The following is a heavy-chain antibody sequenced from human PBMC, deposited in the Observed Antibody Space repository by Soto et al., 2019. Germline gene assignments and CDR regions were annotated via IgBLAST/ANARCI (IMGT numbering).Heavy chain of an antibody. CDR3: ARQEWELLSKEFDY. V-gene: IGHV4-39*01. CDR2: IYYSGST. Sequence: SETLSLTCTVSGGSISSSSYYWGWIRQPPGKGLEWIGSIYYSGSTYYNPSLKSRVTISVDTSKNQFSLKLSSVTAADTAVYYCARQEWELLSKEFDYWGQGTLVTVSS. CDR1: GGSISSSSYY. J-gene: IGHJ4*02. D-gene: IGHD1-26*01.